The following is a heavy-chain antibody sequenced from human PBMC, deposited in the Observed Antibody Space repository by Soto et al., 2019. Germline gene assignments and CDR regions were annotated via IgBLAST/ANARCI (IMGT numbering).Heavy chain of an antibody. J-gene: IGHJ5*02. Sequence: QVQLVQSGAEVKKPGASVKVSCKASGYTFTSYGISWVRQAPGQGLEWMGWISAYNGNTNYAQKLQGRVTMTTDTSTGTXCMXLXTLRSDDTAVYYCARTYTSVRGVITFLAMGGAAFDPWGQGTLVTVSS. CDR1: GYTFTSYG. V-gene: IGHV1-18*01. CDR3: ARTYTSVRGVITFLAMGGAAFDP. D-gene: IGHD3-10*01. CDR2: ISAYNGNT.